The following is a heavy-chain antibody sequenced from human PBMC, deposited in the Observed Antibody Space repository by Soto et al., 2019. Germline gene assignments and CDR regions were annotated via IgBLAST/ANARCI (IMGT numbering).Heavy chain of an antibody. CDR1: GFTFTSHD. CDR2: ISYSGSEK. V-gene: IGHV3-30*03. D-gene: IGHD2-15*01. Sequence: QVQLVESGGGVVRPGRSLRLSCAVSGFTFTSHDMHWVRQAPGKGLEWVAFISYSGSEKSYADSVKGRLTISRDNSKNTLYLQMDSLRAEDTAVYYCARRGRGQMYYGMDVWVQGTAVTVSS. J-gene: IGHJ6*02. CDR3: ARRGRGQMYYGMDV.